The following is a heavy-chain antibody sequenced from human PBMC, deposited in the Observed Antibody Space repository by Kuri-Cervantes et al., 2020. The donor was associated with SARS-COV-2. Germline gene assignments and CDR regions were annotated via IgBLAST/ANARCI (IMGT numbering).Heavy chain of an antibody. D-gene: IGHD2-2*01. CDR1: GFTFSSYS. V-gene: IGHV3-21*01. CDR2: ISSSSSYI. CDR3: ARDLGSPLVVSFADYMDV. Sequence: GESLKISCAASGFTFSSYSMNWVRQAPGKGLEWVSSISSSSSYIYYADSVKGRFTISRDNAKNSLYLQMNSLRAEDTAVYYCARDLGSPLVVSFADYMDVWGKGTTVTGSS. J-gene: IGHJ6*03.